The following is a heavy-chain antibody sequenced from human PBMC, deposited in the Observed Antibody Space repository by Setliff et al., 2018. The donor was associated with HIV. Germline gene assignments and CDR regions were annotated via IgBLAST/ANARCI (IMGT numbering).Heavy chain of an antibody. D-gene: IGHD3-10*01. CDR1: GGSTDSGSYY. J-gene: IGHJ4*02. CDR2: IYHTGSS. V-gene: IGHV4-39*07. Sequence: SETLSLTCTVSGGSTDSGSYYWAWIRQSPGKGLEWIGNIYHTGSSYYNPSLNDRATISLDTSKNQFSLRLNSVTATDTALYYCARGRFHRLHRPYSGSGSLGIQYFDYWGQGTLVTVSS. CDR3: ARGRFHRLHRPYSGSGSLGIQYFDY.